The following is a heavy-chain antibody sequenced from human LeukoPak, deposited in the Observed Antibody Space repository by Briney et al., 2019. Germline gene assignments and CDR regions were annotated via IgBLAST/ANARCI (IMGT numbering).Heavy chain of an antibody. V-gene: IGHV1-18*01. CDR2: ISAYSGNT. Sequence: ASVKVSCKASGYAFSSHPVSWVRQAPGQGLEWMGWISAYSGNTSYAQRFQGRVTMSTEASTNAAYMELTSLRSDDTAIYFCARGSSSQYFRFWGQGTLVTVSS. CDR3: ARGSSSQYFRF. J-gene: IGHJ1*01. D-gene: IGHD3-10*01. CDR1: GYAFSSHP.